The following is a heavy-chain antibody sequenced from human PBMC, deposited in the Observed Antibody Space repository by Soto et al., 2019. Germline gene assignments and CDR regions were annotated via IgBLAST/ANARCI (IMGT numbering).Heavy chain of an antibody. CDR1: GGSVSGVDYF. V-gene: IGHV4-30-4*01. CDR2: IYYTGIT. D-gene: IGHD2-21*01. CDR3: AREERKGIISWFDP. J-gene: IGHJ5*02. Sequence: SETLSLTCTVSGGSVSGVDYFWSWIRQSPGKGLEWIGYIYYTGITHLNPSLKSRLTMAVDTSKNEFSLKLTSVSAADTAVYFCAREERKGIISWFDPWGQGTPVTVSS.